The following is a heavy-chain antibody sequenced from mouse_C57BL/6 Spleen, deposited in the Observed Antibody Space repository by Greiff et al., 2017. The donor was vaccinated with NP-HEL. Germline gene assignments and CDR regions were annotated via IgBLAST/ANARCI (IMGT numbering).Heavy chain of an antibody. D-gene: IGHD4-1*01. CDR2: IYPGDGDT. CDR3: EREGTGTYFDY. CDR1: GYAFSSYW. J-gene: IGHJ2*01. Sequence: QVQLKESGAELVKPGASVKISCKASGYAFSSYWMNWVKQRPGKGLEWIGQIYPGDGDTNYNGKFKGKATLTADKSSSTAYMQRSSLTSEDSAVYVCEREGTGTYFDYWGQGTTLTVSA. V-gene: IGHV1-80*01.